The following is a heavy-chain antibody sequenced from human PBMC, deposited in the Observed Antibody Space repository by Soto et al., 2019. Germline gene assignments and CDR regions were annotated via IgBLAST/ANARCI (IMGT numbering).Heavy chain of an antibody. V-gene: IGHV1-69*13. Sequence: SVKVSCKASGGTFSSYAISWVRQAPGQGLEWMGGIIPIFGTANYAQKFQGRVTITADESTSTAYMELSSLRSEDTAVYYCASRSGIEVEWLRLVDGRYYHGMNAWGKGNRVTVSS. CDR1: GGTFSSYA. J-gene: IGHJ6*04. CDR2: IIPIFGTA. CDR3: ASRSGIEVEWLRLVDGRYYHGMNA. D-gene: IGHD5-12*01.